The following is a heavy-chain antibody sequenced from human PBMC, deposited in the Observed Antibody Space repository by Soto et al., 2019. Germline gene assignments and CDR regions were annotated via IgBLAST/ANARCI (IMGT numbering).Heavy chain of an antibody. Sequence: PGESLKISCTGSGYSFTSYWISWVRQMPGKGLEWMGRIDPSDSYTNYSPSFQGHVTISADKSITTAYLQWSSLKASDTALYYCASFSNYPYYYGMDVWGQGTTGTVSS. CDR2: IDPSDSYT. V-gene: IGHV5-10-1*01. CDR3: ASFSNYPYYYGMDV. D-gene: IGHD4-4*01. CDR1: GYSFTSYW. J-gene: IGHJ6*02.